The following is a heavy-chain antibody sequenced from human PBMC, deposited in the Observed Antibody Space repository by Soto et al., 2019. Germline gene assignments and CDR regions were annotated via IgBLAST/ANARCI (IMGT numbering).Heavy chain of an antibody. Sequence: PSQTLSLTCAISGDSVSSNSAAWNWIRQSPSRGLEWLGRTYYRSKWYNDYAVSVKSRITINPDTSKNQFSLQLNSVTPEDTAVYYCARGDIAARDYYYYMDVWGKGTTVTVSS. J-gene: IGHJ6*03. CDR1: GDSVSSNSAA. V-gene: IGHV6-1*01. CDR2: TYYRSKWYN. D-gene: IGHD6-6*01. CDR3: ARGDIAARDYYYYMDV.